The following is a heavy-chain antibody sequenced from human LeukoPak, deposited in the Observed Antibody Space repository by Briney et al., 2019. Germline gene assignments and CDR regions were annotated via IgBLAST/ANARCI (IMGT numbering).Heavy chain of an antibody. CDR2: IIPIFGTA. Sequence: GASVKVSCKASGYTFTGYYMHWVRQAPGQGLEWMGGIIPIFGTANYAQKFQGRVTITADESTSTAYMELSSLRSEDTAVYYCARTPAAALGNYYFDYWGQGTLVTVSS. CDR3: ARTPAAALGNYYFDY. V-gene: IGHV1-69*13. J-gene: IGHJ4*02. D-gene: IGHD2-2*01. CDR1: GYTFTGYY.